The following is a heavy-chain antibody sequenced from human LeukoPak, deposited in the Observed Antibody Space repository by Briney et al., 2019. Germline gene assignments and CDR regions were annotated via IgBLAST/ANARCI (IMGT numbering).Heavy chain of an antibody. CDR2: IYYSGST. Sequence: SETLSLTCTVSGGSISSYYWSWLRQPPGKGLEWIGYIYYSGSTNYNPSLKSRVTISVDTSKNQFSLKLSSVTAADTAVYYCARGNTYNWNYVGAFDIWGQGTMVTVSS. J-gene: IGHJ3*02. V-gene: IGHV4-59*01. CDR1: GGSISSYY. CDR3: ARGNTYNWNYVGAFDI. D-gene: IGHD1-7*01.